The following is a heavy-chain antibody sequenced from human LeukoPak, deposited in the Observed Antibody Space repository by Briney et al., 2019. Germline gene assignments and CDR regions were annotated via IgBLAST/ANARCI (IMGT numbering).Heavy chain of an antibody. CDR2: VSDDGSNK. Sequence: PGGSLRLSCAASGFTFSNYAMHWVRQAPGKGLEWVAGVSDDGSNKYSADSVKGRFIISRDNSKNTLYLQMNSLTTEDTAVYYCARDSDSSSAGHPAFDIWGQGTMVTVSS. J-gene: IGHJ3*02. V-gene: IGHV3-30-3*01. CDR3: ARDSDSSSAGHPAFDI. D-gene: IGHD6-6*01. CDR1: GFTFSNYA.